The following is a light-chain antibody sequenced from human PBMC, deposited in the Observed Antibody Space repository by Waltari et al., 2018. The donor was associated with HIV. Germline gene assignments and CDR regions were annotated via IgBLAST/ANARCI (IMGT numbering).Light chain of an antibody. CDR2: EDT. CDR3: CSYTTVNSWV. CDR1: SSDIGFYDR. J-gene: IGLJ3*02. Sequence: QSALTQPPSVSGSPGHSVTISCTGTSSDIGFYDRVSWYRQPPGTAPKLIIYEDTKRPSGVPDRLSGSKSGNTASLTISGLQAEDEADYYCCSYTTVNSWVFGGGTKLTVL. V-gene: IGLV2-18*02.